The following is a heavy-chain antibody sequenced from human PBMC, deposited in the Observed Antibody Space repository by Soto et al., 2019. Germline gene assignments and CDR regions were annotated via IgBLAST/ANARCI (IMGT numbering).Heavy chain of an antibody. CDR3: ASEGPLWFGEDNYYYGMDV. J-gene: IGHJ6*02. CDR2: IKQDGSEK. V-gene: IGHV3-7*03. D-gene: IGHD3-10*01. CDR1: GFTFSSYW. Sequence: EVQLVESGGGLVQPGGSLRLSCAASGFTFSSYWMSWVRQAPGKGLEWVANIKQDGSEKYYVDSVKGRFTISRDNAKNSLYLQMNSLRAEDTAVYYCASEGPLWFGEDNYYYGMDVWGQGTTVTVSS.